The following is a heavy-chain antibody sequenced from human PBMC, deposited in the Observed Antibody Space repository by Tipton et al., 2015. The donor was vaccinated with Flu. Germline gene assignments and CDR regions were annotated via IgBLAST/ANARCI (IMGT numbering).Heavy chain of an antibody. J-gene: IGHJ6*02. D-gene: IGHD2-2*01. V-gene: IGHV1-2*05. CDR2: INPNSGGT. CDR1: GYTFTGYY. Sequence: QLVQSGAEVKKPGASVKVSCKASGYTFTGYYMHWVRQAPGQGLEWMGRINPNSGGTNYAQKFQGRVTMTRDTSISTAHMELSRLRSDDTVVYYCARDSRSFSYYYYGMDVWGQGTTVTVSS. CDR3: ARDSRSFSYYYYGMDV.